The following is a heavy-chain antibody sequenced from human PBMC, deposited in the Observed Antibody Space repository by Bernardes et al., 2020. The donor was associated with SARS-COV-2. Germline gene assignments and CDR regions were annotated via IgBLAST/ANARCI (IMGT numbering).Heavy chain of an antibody. CDR2: IYPGDSDT. J-gene: IGHJ4*02. D-gene: IGHD1-7*01. CDR1: GSSLTRYW. V-gene: IGHV5-51*01. CDR3: ARGGYNWNYVNLDY. Sequence: GAYLKSSWKGSGSSLTRYWIGWVRHIHGKGLEWMGIIYPGDSDTRYSPYFQGQVTISADKSISTAYLQWSSLKASDTAMYYCARGGYNWNYVNLDYWGQGTLVTVSS.